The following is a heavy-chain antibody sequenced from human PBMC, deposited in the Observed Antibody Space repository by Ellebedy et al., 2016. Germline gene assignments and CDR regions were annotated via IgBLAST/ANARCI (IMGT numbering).Heavy chain of an antibody. D-gene: IGHD6-13*01. CDR3: ARDRLQLVDYYYYYMDV. V-gene: IGHV3-33*01. Sequence: GGSLRLXXAASGFTFSSYGMHWVRQAPGKGLEWVAVIWYDGSNKYYADSVKGRFTISRDNSKNTLYLQMNSLRAEDTAVYYCARDRLQLVDYYYYYMDVWGKGTTVTVSS. CDR1: GFTFSSYG. CDR2: IWYDGSNK. J-gene: IGHJ6*03.